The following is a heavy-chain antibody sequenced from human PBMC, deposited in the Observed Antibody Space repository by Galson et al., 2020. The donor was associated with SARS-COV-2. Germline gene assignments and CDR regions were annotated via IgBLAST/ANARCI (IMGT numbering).Heavy chain of an antibody. Sequence: KMSGPTLVKPTQTLTLTCTFSGFSLSTSGVGVGWIRQPPGKALEWLALIYWDDDTRYSPSLKSRLTITKDTSKNQVVLTMTNMDPVDTATYYCAHRSLRLISGPYFDYWGQGTLVTVSS. CDR1: GFSLSTSGVG. CDR2: IYWDDDT. V-gene: IGHV2-5*02. J-gene: IGHJ4*02. D-gene: IGHD3-16*01. CDR3: AHRSLRLISGPYFDY.